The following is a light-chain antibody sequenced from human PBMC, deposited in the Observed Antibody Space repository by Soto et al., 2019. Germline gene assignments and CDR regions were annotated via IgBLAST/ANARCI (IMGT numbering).Light chain of an antibody. CDR3: QSYDKRLTAYV. V-gene: IGLV1-40*01. CDR1: SSSIGAGYE. CDR2: GNG. Sequence: QSVLTQPPSVSGAPGQRVTISCSGTSSSIGAGYEVHWYQQLPGTAPKRVVSGNGNRPSGVPDRLSASKSGTSASLAITGLQAEDEGHYYCQSYDKRLTAYVFGTGTKLTVL. J-gene: IGLJ1*01.